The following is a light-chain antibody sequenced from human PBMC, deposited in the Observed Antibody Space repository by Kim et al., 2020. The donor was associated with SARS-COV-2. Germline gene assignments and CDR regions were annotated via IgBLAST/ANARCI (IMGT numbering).Light chain of an antibody. J-gene: IGKJ2*01. V-gene: IGKV3-11*01. CDR2: DAS. CDR3: QQSSNWPPNT. Sequence: EIVLTQSPATLSLSPGERATLSCRASQSVSSYLAWYQQKPGQAPRLLIYDASNRATGIPARFSGSGSATDFTLTISSLEPEDFAVYYCQQSSNWPPNTFGQGTKLEI. CDR1: QSVSSY.